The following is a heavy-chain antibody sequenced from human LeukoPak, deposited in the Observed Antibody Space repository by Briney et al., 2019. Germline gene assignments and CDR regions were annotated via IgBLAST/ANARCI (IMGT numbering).Heavy chain of an antibody. Sequence: PSKTLSLTCTVSGGSISSSSYYWGWIRQPPGKGLEWIGSIYYSGSTYYNPSLKSRVTISVDTSKNQFSLKLSSVTAADTAVYYCARGLQAPNWFDPWGQGTLVTVSS. V-gene: IGHV4-39*07. D-gene: IGHD5-24*01. CDR2: IYYSGST. CDR3: ARGLQAPNWFDP. CDR1: GGSISSSSYY. J-gene: IGHJ5*02.